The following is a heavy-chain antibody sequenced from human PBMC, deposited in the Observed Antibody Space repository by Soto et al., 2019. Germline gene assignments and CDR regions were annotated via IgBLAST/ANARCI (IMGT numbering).Heavy chain of an antibody. V-gene: IGHV1-8*01. Sequence: ASVKVSCKASGYTFTSYDINWVRQATGQGLEWMGWMNPNSGNTGYAQKFQGRVTMTRNTSISTAYMELSSLRSEDTAVYYCARRSKRAVNNFDYWGQGTLVTVSS. CDR1: GYTFTSYD. CDR3: ARRSKRAVNNFDY. CDR2: MNPNSGNT. D-gene: IGHD4-17*01. J-gene: IGHJ4*02.